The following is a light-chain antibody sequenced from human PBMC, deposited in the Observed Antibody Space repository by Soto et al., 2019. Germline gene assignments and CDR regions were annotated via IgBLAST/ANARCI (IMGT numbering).Light chain of an antibody. Sequence: IQLTQSPSSLSASVGDRVTITCRASQGISSYLAWYQQKPGKAPKLLIYAASTLQSGVPSRFSGSGSGTDFTLTISSLQPEDFETYYCQQLNSYPLTFGGGPKVEIK. CDR1: QGISSY. J-gene: IGKJ4*01. CDR2: AAS. CDR3: QQLNSYPLT. V-gene: IGKV1-9*01.